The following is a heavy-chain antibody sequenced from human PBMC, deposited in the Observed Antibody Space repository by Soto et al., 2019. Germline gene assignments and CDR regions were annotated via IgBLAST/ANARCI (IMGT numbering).Heavy chain of an antibody. D-gene: IGHD6-13*01. Sequence: GGSLRLSCAASGFTFSSYGMHWVRQAPGKGLEWVAVIWYDGSNKYYADSVKGRFTISRDNSKNTLYLQMNSLRAEDTAVYYCARDEGTSAGAFDYWGQGTLVTVSS. V-gene: IGHV3-33*01. CDR2: IWYDGSNK. J-gene: IGHJ4*02. CDR1: GFTFSSYG. CDR3: ARDEGTSAGAFDY.